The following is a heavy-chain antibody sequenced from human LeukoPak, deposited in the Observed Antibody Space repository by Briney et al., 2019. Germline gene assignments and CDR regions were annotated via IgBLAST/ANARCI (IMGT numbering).Heavy chain of an antibody. CDR2: ISGSGGST. Sequence: GESLRLSCAASGFTFSSYAMSWVRQAPGKGLEWVSAISGSGGSTYYADSVKGRFTISRDNSHNTPYLQMNSLRAEDTAVYSCAKSYYGSGSYGVVSSFDPWGQGTLVTVSS. D-gene: IGHD3-10*01. V-gene: IGHV3-23*01. CDR1: GFTFSSYA. CDR3: AKSYYGSGSYGVVSSFDP. J-gene: IGHJ5*02.